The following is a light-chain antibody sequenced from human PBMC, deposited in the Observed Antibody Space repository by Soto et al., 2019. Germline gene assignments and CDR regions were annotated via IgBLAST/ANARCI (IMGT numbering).Light chain of an antibody. CDR3: QQYNSALT. J-gene: IGKJ4*01. Sequence: DLQMTQSPSSLSATVGDRVTITCRASQGISNYLAWYQQQPGKVPKLLIYAASNLQSGVPSRFSGSGSGTDFTLTSSSLQQEDVATYYCQQYNSALTFGGGTKVEIK. CDR1: QGISNY. CDR2: AAS. V-gene: IGKV1-27*01.